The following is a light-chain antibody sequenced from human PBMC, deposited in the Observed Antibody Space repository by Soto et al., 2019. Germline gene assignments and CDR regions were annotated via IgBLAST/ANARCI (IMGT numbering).Light chain of an antibody. CDR1: QSVTNSF. CDR2: GIS. CDR3: QQYSTLPHT. Sequence: ESVLTQSPGTLSLSPGERATLSCRTSQSVTNSFLDWYQQRPGQAPRLLIYGISSRATGIPDRFSGSGSGTDFTLTITRLEPKDFVVYYCQQYSTLPHTFGQGTKLEVK. V-gene: IGKV3-20*01. J-gene: IGKJ2*01.